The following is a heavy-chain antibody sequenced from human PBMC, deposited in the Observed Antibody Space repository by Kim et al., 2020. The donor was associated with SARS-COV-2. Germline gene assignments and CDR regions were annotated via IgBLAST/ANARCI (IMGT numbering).Heavy chain of an antibody. D-gene: IGHD2-15*01. Sequence: ASVKVSCKASGYTFTAYAIHWVRQAPGQGLQWMGRINPGNGETQSSAKFQGRVTVTRDTSATTAYMELTNLSSEDTAMYYCARADEGRYYYCGQGTLVTVSS. V-gene: IGHV1-3*01. CDR3: ARADEGRYYY. CDR2: INPGNGET. J-gene: IGHJ4*02. CDR1: GYTFTAYA.